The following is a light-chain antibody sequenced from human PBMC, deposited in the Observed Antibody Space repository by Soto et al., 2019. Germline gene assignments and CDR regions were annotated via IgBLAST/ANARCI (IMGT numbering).Light chain of an antibody. CDR3: QQRSNWPIT. CDR2: DAS. CDR1: QSVSSY. J-gene: IGKJ5*01. V-gene: IGKV3-11*01. Sequence: EILLTQSPATLSLSPGERATLSCRASQSVSSYLAWYQQKPGKAPRLLIYDASNRATGIPARFSGSGSGTDFTLTISSLAPEDFELYYCQQRSNWPITFGQGTRLEIK.